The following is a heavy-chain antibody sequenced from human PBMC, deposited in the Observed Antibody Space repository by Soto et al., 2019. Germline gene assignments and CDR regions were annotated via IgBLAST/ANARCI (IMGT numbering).Heavy chain of an antibody. CDR1: GFTFSSYG. CDR3: ASEYRSGGSCYYYGMDV. Sequence: QVQLVESGGGVVQPGRSLRLSCAASGFTFSSYGMHWVRQAPGKGLEWVAVIWYDGSNKYYADSVKGRITISRDNSKNPLNLQMNSLRAEDTAVYYCASEYRSGGSCYYYGMDVWGQGTTVTVSS. CDR2: IWYDGSNK. D-gene: IGHD2-15*01. J-gene: IGHJ6*02. V-gene: IGHV3-33*01.